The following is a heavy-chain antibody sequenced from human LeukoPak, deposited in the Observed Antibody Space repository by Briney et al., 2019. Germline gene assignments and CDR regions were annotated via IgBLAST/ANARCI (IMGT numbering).Heavy chain of an antibody. V-gene: IGHV4-59*12. D-gene: IGHD6-13*01. CDR2: IYYSGST. Sequence: SETLSLTCTVSGGSISSYYWSWIRQPPGKGLEWIGYIYYSGSTNYNPSLKSRVTISVDRSKNQFSLKLSSVTAADTAVYYCARTRHGIAAADYFDYWGQGTLVTVSS. CDR3: ARTRHGIAAADYFDY. CDR1: GGSISSYY. J-gene: IGHJ4*02.